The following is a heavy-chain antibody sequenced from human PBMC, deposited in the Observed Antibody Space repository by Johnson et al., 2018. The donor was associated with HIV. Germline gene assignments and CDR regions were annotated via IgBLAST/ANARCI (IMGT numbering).Heavy chain of an antibody. V-gene: IGHV3-23*03. D-gene: IGHD6-6*01. CDR2: IYSGGST. CDR3: ARGRIAARPI. CDR1: GFTFSSYA. Sequence: VQLVESGGGLVQPGGSLRLSCAASGFTFSSYAMSWVRQAPGKGLEWVSVIYSGGSTYYADSVKGRFTISRDNAKNSLYLQMNSLRAEDTALYYCARGRIAARPIWGQGTMVTVSS. J-gene: IGHJ3*02.